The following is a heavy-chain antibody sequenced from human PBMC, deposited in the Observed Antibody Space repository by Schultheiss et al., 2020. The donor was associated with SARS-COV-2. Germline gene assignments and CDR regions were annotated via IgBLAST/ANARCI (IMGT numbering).Heavy chain of an antibody. CDR2: IHYSGRT. CDR3: ARVSCSGGSCYHAYYYAMDV. Sequence: SETLSLTCTVSGGSVSSGSYYWNWIRQPPGKGLEWIGYIHYSGRTYYNPSLESRVTISVDTSKNQFSLKLSSVTAADTAVYYCARVSCSGGSCYHAYYYAMDVWGQGTTVTVSS. J-gene: IGHJ6*02. D-gene: IGHD2-15*01. V-gene: IGHV4-61*01. CDR1: GGSVSSGSYY.